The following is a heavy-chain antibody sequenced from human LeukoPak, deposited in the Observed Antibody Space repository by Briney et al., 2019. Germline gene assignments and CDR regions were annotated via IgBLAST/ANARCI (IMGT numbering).Heavy chain of an antibody. CDR3: AVNPTYCSSTSCYVGTY. CDR2: IIPIFGTA. J-gene: IGHJ4*02. Sequence: SVKVSSKASGGTFSSYAISWVRQAPGQGLEWMGGIIPIFGTANYAQKFQGRVTITADESTSTASMELSSRRSEDTAVYYCAVNPTYCSSTSCYVGTYWGQGTLVTVSS. V-gene: IGHV1-69*01. D-gene: IGHD2-2*01. CDR1: GGTFSSYA.